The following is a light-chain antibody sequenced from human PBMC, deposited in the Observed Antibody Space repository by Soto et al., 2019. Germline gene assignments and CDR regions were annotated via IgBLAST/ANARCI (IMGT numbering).Light chain of an antibody. Sequence: QSVLSQPVSGSGAPGQSSSIACTGISGFVGSLNVVSWYQQHQGKSPKVMISEVHRRPSGVPDRFSGSTSVNSASLTISGLQADDEADYYCCLYIGATTYVFGTGTKAPS. CDR1: SGFVGSLNV. V-gene: IGLV2-23*02. CDR2: EVH. J-gene: IGLJ1*01. CDR3: CLYIGATTYV.